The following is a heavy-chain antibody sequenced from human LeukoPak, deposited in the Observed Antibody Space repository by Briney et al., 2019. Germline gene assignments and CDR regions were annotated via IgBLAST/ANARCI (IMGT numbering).Heavy chain of an antibody. Sequence: SETLSLTCAVSGYSISSSYYWGWIRQPPGKGLQWIGSIYYSGSTSYNPSLKSRVTMSVDTSKNQFSLKLSSVTAADTAVYYCARNTSVISVAGPDNWYFDLWGRGTLVTVSS. J-gene: IGHJ2*01. CDR1: GYSISSSYY. V-gene: IGHV4-38-2*01. CDR3: ARNTSVISVAGPDNWYFDL. D-gene: IGHD6-19*01. CDR2: IYYSGST.